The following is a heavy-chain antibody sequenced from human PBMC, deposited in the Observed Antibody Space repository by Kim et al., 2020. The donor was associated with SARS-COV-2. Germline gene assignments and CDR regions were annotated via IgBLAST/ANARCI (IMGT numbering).Heavy chain of an antibody. V-gene: IGHV3-74*01. J-gene: IGHJ5*02. D-gene: IGHD2-15*01. CDR3: ARKDCSGGSCAFDP. CDR1: GFTFSSYW. CDR2: INGDGSDT. Sequence: GSLRLSCAASGFTFSSYWMHWVRQAPGKGLMWVSRINGDGSDTAYADSVKGRFTISRDNAKNTLYLQMNSLRAEDTAVYYCARKDCSGGSCAFDPWGQG.